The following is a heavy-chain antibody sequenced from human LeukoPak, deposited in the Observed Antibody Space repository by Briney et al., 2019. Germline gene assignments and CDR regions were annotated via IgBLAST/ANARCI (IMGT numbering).Heavy chain of an antibody. V-gene: IGHV3-30*18. Sequence: GGSLRLSCEVSGFTFSGYGMQWVRLAPGKGLEWVAVIAYDGSQKHYADSVQGRFIIARDNSRNMVFLQMNSLREEDTAIYYCAKDRGFSYASGSSELDYWGQGTPVTVSS. J-gene: IGHJ4*02. D-gene: IGHD3-10*01. CDR2: IAYDGSQK. CDR3: AKDRGFSYASGSSELDY. CDR1: GFTFSGYG.